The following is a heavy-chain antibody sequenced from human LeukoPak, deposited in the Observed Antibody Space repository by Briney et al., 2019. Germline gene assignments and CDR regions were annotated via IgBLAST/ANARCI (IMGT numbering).Heavy chain of an antibody. CDR3: ARDMSRGLYYDSSYFDS. J-gene: IGHJ4*02. CDR2: INPSGGST. V-gene: IGHV1-46*01. D-gene: IGHD3-22*01. CDR1: GYTFTTHY. Sequence: ASVKVSCKASGYTFTTHYMHWLRQAPGQGLEWMGIINPSGGSTTYAQKFQGRVTVTRDMSTSTVYMEVSSLRSEDTAVYYCARDMSRGLYYDSSYFDSWGQGTLVTVSS.